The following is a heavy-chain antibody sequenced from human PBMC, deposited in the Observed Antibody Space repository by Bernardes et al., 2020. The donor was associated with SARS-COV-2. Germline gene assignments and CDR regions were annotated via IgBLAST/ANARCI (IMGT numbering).Heavy chain of an antibody. J-gene: IGHJ4*02. CDR1: GFSFGSSG. V-gene: IGHV3-33*08. D-gene: IGHD6-13*01. Sequence: GGSLRLSCAASGFSFGSSGMSWVRQAPGPGLAWVAHVWFDGRDIDYADSVKGRFTISRDNSKNTLFLQMNNLRAEDTAVYYCARDLIDSWAYFDYWGQGTLVTVSS. CDR2: VWFDGRDI. CDR3: ARDLIDSWAYFDY.